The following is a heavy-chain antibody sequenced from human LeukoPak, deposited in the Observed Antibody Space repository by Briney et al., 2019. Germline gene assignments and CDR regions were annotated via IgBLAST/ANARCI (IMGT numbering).Heavy chain of an antibody. V-gene: IGHV1-8*01. CDR1: GYTFTSYD. CDR2: MNPSSGNT. J-gene: IGHJ4*02. Sequence: ASVKVSCKASGYTFTSYDINWVRQATGQGLEWMGWMNPSSGNTGYAQKFQGRVTMTRNTSISTAYMELSSLRSEDTAVYYCARSKRYCSGGSCYSYYFDYWGQGTLVTVSS. CDR3: ARSKRYCSGGSCYSYYFDY. D-gene: IGHD2-15*01.